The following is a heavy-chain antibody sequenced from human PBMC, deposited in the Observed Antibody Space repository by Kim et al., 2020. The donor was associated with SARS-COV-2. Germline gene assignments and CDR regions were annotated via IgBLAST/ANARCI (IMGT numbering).Heavy chain of an antibody. CDR2: IYYSGST. V-gene: IGHV4-39*01. D-gene: IGHD2-15*01. Sequence: SETLSLTCTVSVGSISSSSYYWGWIRQPPGKGLEWIGSIYYSGSTYYNPSLKSRVTISVDTSKNQFSLKLSSVTAADTAVYYCARIGLYCIGVSCYSNW. CDR1: VGSISSSSYY. J-gene: IGHJ5*01. CDR3: ARIGLYCIGVSCYSNW.